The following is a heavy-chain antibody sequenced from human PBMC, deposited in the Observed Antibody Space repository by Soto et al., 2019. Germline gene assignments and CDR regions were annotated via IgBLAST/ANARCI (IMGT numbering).Heavy chain of an antibody. J-gene: IGHJ4*02. V-gene: IGHV4-59*01. Sequence: SETLSLTCTVSGGSISSYYWSWIRQPPGKGLEWIGYIYYSGSTNYNPSLKSRVTISVDTSKNQFSLKLSSVTAADTAVYYCARFGYSGYGPFDYWGQGTLVTVSS. CDR2: IYYSGST. CDR1: GGSISSYY. D-gene: IGHD5-12*01. CDR3: ARFGYSGYGPFDY.